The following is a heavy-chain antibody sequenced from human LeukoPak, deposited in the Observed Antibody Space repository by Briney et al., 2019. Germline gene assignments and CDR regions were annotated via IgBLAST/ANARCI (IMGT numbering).Heavy chain of an antibody. J-gene: IGHJ4*02. CDR3: AKKGDYVWGSYRFDY. CDR1: GFTFSSYA. CDR2: ISGSGGST. Sequence: GGSLRLSSAASGFTFSSYAMSWVRQAPGKGLEWVSAISGSGGSTYYADSVKGRFTISRDNSKNTLYLQMNSLRAEDTAVYYCAKKGDYVWGSYRFDYWGQGTLVTVSS. V-gene: IGHV3-23*01. D-gene: IGHD3-16*02.